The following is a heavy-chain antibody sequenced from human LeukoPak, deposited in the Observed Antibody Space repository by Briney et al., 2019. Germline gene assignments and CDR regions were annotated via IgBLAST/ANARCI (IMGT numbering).Heavy chain of an antibody. CDR1: GGSISSYY. J-gene: IGHJ4*02. D-gene: IGHD3-9*01. Sequence: PSEALSLTCTVSGGSISSYYWSWIRQPPGKGLEWIGYIYYSGSTNYNPSLKSRVTISVDTSKNQFSLKLSSVTAADTAVYYCARVPTNILTGYYIGYFDYWGQGTLVTVSS. V-gene: IGHV4-59*12. CDR3: ARVPTNILTGYYIGYFDY. CDR2: IYYSGST.